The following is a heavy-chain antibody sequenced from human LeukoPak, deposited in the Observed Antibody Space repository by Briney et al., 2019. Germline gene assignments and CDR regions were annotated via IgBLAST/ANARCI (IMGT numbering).Heavy chain of an antibody. D-gene: IGHD2-15*01. CDR2: ISGYTGDT. CDR1: GYTFANYD. J-gene: IGHJ3*01. V-gene: IGHV1-18*01. CDR3: ARAGYCGDGGCRGGSAFDV. Sequence: EASVKVSCKTSGYTFANYDIYWVRQAPGQGLECMGWISGYTGDTKYAQILQGRFTVTTDTSTSTAYMELRSLTYDDTAVYYCARAGYCGDGGCRGGSAFDVWGQGTMVTVSS.